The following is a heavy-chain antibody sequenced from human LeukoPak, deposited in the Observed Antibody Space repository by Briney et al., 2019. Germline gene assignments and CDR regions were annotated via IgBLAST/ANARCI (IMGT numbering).Heavy chain of an antibody. CDR2: ISSSSSTI. CDR1: GFTFSNYN. CDR3: ARDHYYGSGSSYKDY. D-gene: IGHD3-10*01. Sequence: QTGGSLRLSCAASGFTFSNYNMNWVRQAPGKGLEWVSYISSSSSTIYYADSVKGRFTISRDNAKNSLYLQMNSLRADDTAVYYCARDHYYGSGSSYKDYWGQGSLVTVSS. V-gene: IGHV3-48*01. J-gene: IGHJ4*02.